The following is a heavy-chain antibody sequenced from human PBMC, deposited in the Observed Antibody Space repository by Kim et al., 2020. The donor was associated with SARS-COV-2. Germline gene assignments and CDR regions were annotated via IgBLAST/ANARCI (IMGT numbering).Heavy chain of an antibody. J-gene: IGHJ6*02. D-gene: IGHD2-15*01. CDR3: ARGVVAAIRYYYYGMDV. Sequence: LKSRVTISVDTSKNQFSLKLSSVTAADTAVYYCARGVVAAIRYYYYGMDVWGQGTTVTVSS. V-gene: IGHV4-34*01.